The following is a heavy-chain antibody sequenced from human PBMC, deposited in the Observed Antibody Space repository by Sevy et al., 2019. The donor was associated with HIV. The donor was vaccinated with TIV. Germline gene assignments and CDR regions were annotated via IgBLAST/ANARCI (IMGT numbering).Heavy chain of an antibody. D-gene: IGHD2-2*01. CDR3: ARDAQGGLGYCSSTSCYGMDV. CDR2: ISSSSSYI. Sequence: GGSLRLSCAASGFTFSSYSMNWVRQAPGKGLEWVSSISSSSSYIYYADSVKGRCTISRDNTKNSLYLQVKSLRAEDMAVYYGARDAQGGLGYCSSTSCYGMDVWGQGTTVTVSS. CDR1: GFTFSSYS. J-gene: IGHJ6*02. V-gene: IGHV3-21*01.